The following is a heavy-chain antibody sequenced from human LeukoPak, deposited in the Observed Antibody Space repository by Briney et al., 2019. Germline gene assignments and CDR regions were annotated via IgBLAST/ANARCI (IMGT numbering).Heavy chain of an antibody. CDR2: IWYDGSNK. D-gene: IGHD1-26*01. Sequence: GRSLRLSCAASGFTFSSYGMHWVRQAPGKGLEWVAVIWYDGSNKYYADSVKGRFTTSRDNSKNTLYLQMNSLRAEDTAVYYCARDFASGSYPGDYWGQGTLVTVSS. J-gene: IGHJ4*02. V-gene: IGHV3-33*01. CDR1: GFTFSSYG. CDR3: ARDFASGSYPGDY.